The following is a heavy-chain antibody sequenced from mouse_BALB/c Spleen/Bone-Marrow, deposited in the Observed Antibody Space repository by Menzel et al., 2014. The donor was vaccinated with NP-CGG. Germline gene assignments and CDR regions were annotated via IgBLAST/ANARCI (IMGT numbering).Heavy chain of an antibody. V-gene: IGHV1S137*01. Sequence: VQLQQSGAKLVRPGVSVKISCKGSGYTFTDHAIHWVKRGHAKSLEWIGVISGYYGDAIYNQKFKGKATMTVDKPSSTAYMELARLTSEDSAIYYCARSGKVRNAMDYWGQGTSVTVSS. CDR1: GYTFTDHA. J-gene: IGHJ4*01. CDR2: ISGYYGDA. D-gene: IGHD2-14*01. CDR3: ARSGKVRNAMDY.